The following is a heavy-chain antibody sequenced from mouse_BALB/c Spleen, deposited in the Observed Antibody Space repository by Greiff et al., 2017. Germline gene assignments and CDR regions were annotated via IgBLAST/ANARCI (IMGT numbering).Heavy chain of an antibody. V-gene: IGHV2-9*02. Sequence: QVQLKESGPGLVAPSQSLSITCTVSGFSLTSYGVHWVRQPPGKGLEWLGVIWAGGSTNYNSALMSRLSISKDNSKSQVFLKMNSLQTDDTAMYYCARDQGSIYDYDEYFDVWGAGTTVTVSS. D-gene: IGHD2-4*01. CDR1: GFSLTSYG. CDR2: IWAGGST. CDR3: ARDQGSIYDYDEYFDV. J-gene: IGHJ1*01.